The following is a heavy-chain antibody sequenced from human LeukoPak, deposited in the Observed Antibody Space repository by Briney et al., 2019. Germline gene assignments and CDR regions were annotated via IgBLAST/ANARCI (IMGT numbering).Heavy chain of an antibody. CDR2: IKADGGEK. CDR3: AKDTGYSYGNAEYFQH. V-gene: IGHV3-7*03. CDR1: GFTFSTYW. D-gene: IGHD5-18*01. Sequence: GGSLRLSCAASGFTFSTYWMNWFRQTPGKGLEWVAKIKADGGEKDHVASVKGRFTISRDNAKNSLYLQMNSLRAEDTAVYYCAKDTGYSYGNAEYFQHWGQGTLVTVSS. J-gene: IGHJ1*01.